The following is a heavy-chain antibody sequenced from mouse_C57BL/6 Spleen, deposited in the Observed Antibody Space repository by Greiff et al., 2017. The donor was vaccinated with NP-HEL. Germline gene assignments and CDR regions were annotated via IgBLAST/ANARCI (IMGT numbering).Heavy chain of an antibody. V-gene: IGHV1-4*01. J-gene: IGHJ2*01. CDR3: ARGANWDGGYYFDY. CDR1: GYTFTSYT. Sequence: QVQLQQSGAELARPGASVKMSCKASGYTFTSYTMHWVKQRPGQGLEWIGYINPSSGYTKYNQKFKDKATLTADKSSSTAYMILSSLTSEDSAVYYCARGANWDGGYYFDYWGQGTTLTVSS. CDR2: INPSSGYT. D-gene: IGHD4-1*01.